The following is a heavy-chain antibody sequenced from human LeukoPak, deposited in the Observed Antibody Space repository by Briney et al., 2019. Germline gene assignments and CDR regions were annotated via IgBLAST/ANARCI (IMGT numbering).Heavy chain of an antibody. CDR2: IYYSGST. Sequence: SETLSLTCTASGGSISSYYWGWIRQPPGKGLEWIGSIYYSGSTYYNPSLKSRVTISVDTSKNQFSLKLSSVTAADTAVYYCARIVRGVIRGVDWGQGTLVTVSS. V-gene: IGHV4-39*01. CDR3: ARIVRGVIRGVD. D-gene: IGHD3-10*02. CDR1: GGSISSYY. J-gene: IGHJ4*02.